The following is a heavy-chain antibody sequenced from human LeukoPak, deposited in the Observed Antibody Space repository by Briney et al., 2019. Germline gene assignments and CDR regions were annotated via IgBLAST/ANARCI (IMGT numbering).Heavy chain of an antibody. CDR3: AKDRRITIYPGWFDY. Sequence: GGSLRLSCAASGFTFSSYAMSWVRQAPGKGLEWFSAISGSGGSTYYADSVKGRFTISRDNSKNTLYLQMNSLRAEDTAVYYCAKDRRITIYPGWFDYWGQGTLVTVSS. D-gene: IGHD3-9*01. V-gene: IGHV3-23*01. J-gene: IGHJ4*02. CDR1: GFTFSSYA. CDR2: ISGSGGST.